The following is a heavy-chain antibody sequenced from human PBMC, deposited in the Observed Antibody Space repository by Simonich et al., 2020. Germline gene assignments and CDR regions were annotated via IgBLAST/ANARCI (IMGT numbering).Heavy chain of an antibody. Sequence: QVQLVQSGAEVKKPGASVKVSCKASGYTFTGYYMHWVRQAPGQGREWMGLINPNSGGTNYAQKFQGRVTMTRDTSISTAYMELSRLRSDDTAVYYCARDPVVPAAIRNAFDIWGQGTMVTVSS. V-gene: IGHV1-2*02. CDR2: INPNSGGT. CDR3: ARDPVVPAAIRNAFDI. J-gene: IGHJ3*02. D-gene: IGHD2-2*01. CDR1: GYTFTGYY.